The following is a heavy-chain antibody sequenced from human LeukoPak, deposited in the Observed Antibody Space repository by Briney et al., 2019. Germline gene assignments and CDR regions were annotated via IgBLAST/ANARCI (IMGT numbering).Heavy chain of an antibody. CDR1: GGTFSSYA. CDR3: ARDIVGATNFDY. D-gene: IGHD1-26*01. V-gene: IGHV1-69*01. Sequence: SVKVSCKASGGTFSSYAISWVRQAPGQGLEWMGGIIPIFGTANYAQKFQGRVTITADESTSTAYMELSSLRSEDTAVYYCARDIVGATNFDYWGQGTLVTVSS. CDR2: IIPIFGTA. J-gene: IGHJ4*02.